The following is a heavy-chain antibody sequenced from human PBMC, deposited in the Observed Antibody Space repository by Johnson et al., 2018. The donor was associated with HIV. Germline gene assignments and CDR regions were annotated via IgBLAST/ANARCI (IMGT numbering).Heavy chain of an antibody. V-gene: IGHV3-7*01. J-gene: IGHJ3*02. CDR2: IKQDGSEK. CDR1: GFSFSSYW. CDR3: ARGGTYNWSPDRIGNAFDI. D-gene: IGHD1-20*01. Sequence: EQLVESGGGLVQPGGSLRLSCVASGFSFSSYWMSWVRQAPGKGLEWVANIKQDGSEKYYVDSVKGRFTISRDNAKKSLFLQLCRLRAGDTGVYYCARGGTYNWSPDRIGNAFDIWGQGTTVTVSS.